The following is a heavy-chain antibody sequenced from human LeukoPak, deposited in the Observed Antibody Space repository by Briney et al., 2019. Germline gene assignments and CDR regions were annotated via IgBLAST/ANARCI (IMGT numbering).Heavy chain of an antibody. CDR1: GFTFDDYG. Sequence: GGSLRLSCAASGFTFDDYGMSWVRQPPGKGLEWVSGISWNSYDIGYADSVKGRFTISRDNAKNSLYLQMNSLRAEDMALYYCAKGVGTSYHYHMDVWGKGTTVIVSS. V-gene: IGHV3-9*03. CDR3: AKGVGTSYHYHMDV. CDR2: ISWNSYDI. D-gene: IGHD1-26*01. J-gene: IGHJ6*03.